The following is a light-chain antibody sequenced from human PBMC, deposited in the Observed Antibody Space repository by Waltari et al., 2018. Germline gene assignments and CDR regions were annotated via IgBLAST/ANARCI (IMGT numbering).Light chain of an antibody. V-gene: IGKV3-11*01. CDR1: QSVSSH. Sequence: EIVLTQSPATLSLSPGERATLSCRASQSVSSHLAWYQQKPGQAPRLLIYDASSRATGIPARFSGSGSGTDFTLTISSLEPEDFAVYYCQHRSNRPLTFGGGTKVKIK. CDR2: DAS. CDR3: QHRSNRPLT. J-gene: IGKJ4*01.